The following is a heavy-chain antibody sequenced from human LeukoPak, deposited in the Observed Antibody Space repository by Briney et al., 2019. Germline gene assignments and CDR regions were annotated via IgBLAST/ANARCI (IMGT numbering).Heavy chain of an antibody. CDR2: INPNSGGT. J-gene: IGHJ4*02. CDR3: ARDRTKYCRSTSCPLDY. D-gene: IGHD2-2*01. CDR1: GYTFTGYY. V-gene: IGHV1-2*02. Sequence: GASVKVSCKASGYTFTGYYMHWVRQAPGQGLEWMGWINPNSGGTNYAQKFQGRVTMTRDTSISTAYMELSRLRSDDTAVYYCARDRTKYCRSTSCPLDYWGQGTPVTVSS.